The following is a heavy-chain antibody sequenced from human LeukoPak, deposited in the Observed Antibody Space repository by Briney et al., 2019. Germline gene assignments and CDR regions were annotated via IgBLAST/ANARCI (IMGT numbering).Heavy chain of an antibody. Sequence: ASVKVSCKASGYTFTTYDINWVRQAPGQGLEWMGWMSPSSGNRGYAQKFQGRVTMTRDTSVSTACMELSSLRSDDTAVYYCARGYYYYGLDVWGQGTTVTVSS. J-gene: IGHJ6*02. CDR3: ARGYYYYGLDV. CDR2: MSPSSGNR. CDR1: GYTFTTYD. V-gene: IGHV1-8*01.